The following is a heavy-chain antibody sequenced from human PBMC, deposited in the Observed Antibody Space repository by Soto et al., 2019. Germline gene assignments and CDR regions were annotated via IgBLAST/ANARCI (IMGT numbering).Heavy chain of an antibody. CDR3: AKEWRPYGLGTGNFDY. Sequence: GGSLRLSCAASGFTFSSYAMSWVRQAPGKGLEWVSAISGSGGSTYYADSVKGRFTISRDNSKNTLYLQMNSLRAEDTAVYYCAKEWRPYGLGTGNFDYWGQGTLVTVSS. CDR2: ISGSGGST. V-gene: IGHV3-23*01. CDR1: GFTFSSYA. J-gene: IGHJ4*02. D-gene: IGHD3-10*01.